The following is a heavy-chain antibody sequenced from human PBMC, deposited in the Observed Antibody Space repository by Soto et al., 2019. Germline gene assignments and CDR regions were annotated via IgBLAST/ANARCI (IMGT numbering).Heavy chain of an antibody. D-gene: IGHD3-3*01. Sequence: SVNVSCKSSGGTFSSYSISWVRQAPGQGLECMGWIIPIFGTANYAQKFQGRVTITADESTSTAYMELSSLRSEDTAVYYCARVAPYYDFWSGYQNYPDYYYGMDVWGQGTTVTVSS. CDR2: IIPIFGTA. J-gene: IGHJ6*02. CDR3: ARVAPYYDFWSGYQNYPDYYYGMDV. CDR1: GGTFSSYS. V-gene: IGHV1-69*13.